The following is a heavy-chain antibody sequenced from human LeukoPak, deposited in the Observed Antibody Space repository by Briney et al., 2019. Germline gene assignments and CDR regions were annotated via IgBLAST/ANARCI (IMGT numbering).Heavy chain of an antibody. J-gene: IGHJ6*02. CDR2: IIHDRDPGRGTP. V-gene: IGHV4-34*01. CDR3: ARGPREADPGILGYSYYYYGMDV. CDR1: VGSFSGNY. D-gene: IGHD3-3*01. Sequence: AEPLSLTCGVYVGSFSGNYWSCTRHPRGKGLECIGEIIHDRDPGRGTPNYNPSLTSRVTISVDTSKNQFSLNLNAVTAADTAVYYCARGPREADPGILGYSYYYYGMDVWGLGTTVTVSS.